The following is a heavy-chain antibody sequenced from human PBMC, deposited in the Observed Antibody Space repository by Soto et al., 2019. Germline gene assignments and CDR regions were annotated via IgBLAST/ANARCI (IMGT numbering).Heavy chain of an antibody. D-gene: IGHD6-13*01. CDR3: AKNPKRGQQLLVYWFDP. Sequence: GGSLRLSCAASGFTFSSYAMSWVRQAPGKGLEWVSAISGSGGSTYYADSVKGRFTISRDNSKNTLYLQMNSLRAEDTAVYYCAKNPKRGQQLLVYWFDPWGQGTLVTVSS. V-gene: IGHV3-23*01. CDR1: GFTFSSYA. CDR2: ISGSGGST. J-gene: IGHJ5*02.